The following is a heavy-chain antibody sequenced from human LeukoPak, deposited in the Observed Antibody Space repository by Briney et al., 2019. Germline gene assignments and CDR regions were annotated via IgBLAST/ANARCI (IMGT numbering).Heavy chain of an antibody. CDR3: AKDPTDFDSSGQTYFDY. J-gene: IGHJ4*02. CDR1: GFTFSSCA. Sequence: PGGSLRLSCAASGFTFSSCAMSWVRQAPGKGLEWVSAISTSGGRTFYADSVKGRFTISRDNSKNTLYLQMNSLKAEDTATYYCAKDPTDFDSSGQTYFDYWGQGTLVTVSS. D-gene: IGHD3-22*01. CDR2: ISTSGGRT. V-gene: IGHV3-23*01.